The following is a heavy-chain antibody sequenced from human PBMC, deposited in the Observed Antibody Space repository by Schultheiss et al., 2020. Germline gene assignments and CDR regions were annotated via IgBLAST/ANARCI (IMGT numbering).Heavy chain of an antibody. Sequence: SETLSLTCAISGDSVSSNSAAWNWIRQSPSRGLEWLGRTYYRSKWYNDYAVSVKSRITINPDTSKNQFSLQLNSVTPEDTAVYYCARGEDIVVVPAALNWGQGTLVTVSS. CDR3: ARGEDIVVVPAALN. J-gene: IGHJ4*02. V-gene: IGHV6-1*01. D-gene: IGHD2-2*01. CDR1: GDSVSSNSAA. CDR2: TYYRSKWYN.